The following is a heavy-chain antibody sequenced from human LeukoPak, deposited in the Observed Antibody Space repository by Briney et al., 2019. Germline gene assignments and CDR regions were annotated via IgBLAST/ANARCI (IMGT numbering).Heavy chain of an antibody. Sequence: PGGFLRLSCAASGFTVITNDMTWVRQAPGKGPEWVSVLYSDGNTKYADSVQGRFTISRDNSKNTLYLEMNSLSPDDTAVYYCARGVEPLAANTLAYWGQGTLVTVSS. V-gene: IGHV3-53*01. D-gene: IGHD1-14*01. J-gene: IGHJ4*02. CDR1: GFTVITND. CDR3: ARGVEPLAANTLAY. CDR2: LYSDGNT.